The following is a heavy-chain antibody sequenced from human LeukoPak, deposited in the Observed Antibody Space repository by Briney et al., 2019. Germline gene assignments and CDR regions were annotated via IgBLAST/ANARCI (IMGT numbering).Heavy chain of an antibody. CDR1: GGSITSENW. CDR3: ARNGDRCLDY. V-gene: IGHV4-4*02. CDR2: IFHSGST. D-gene: IGHD7-27*01. J-gene: IGHJ4*02. Sequence: SGTLSLTCGVSGGSITSENWWSWVRQPPGKGLEWIGEIFHSGSTNYNPSLASRVTISVDRSKNQFFLELVSVTAADTAIYYRARNGDRCLDYWGRGTLVTVSS.